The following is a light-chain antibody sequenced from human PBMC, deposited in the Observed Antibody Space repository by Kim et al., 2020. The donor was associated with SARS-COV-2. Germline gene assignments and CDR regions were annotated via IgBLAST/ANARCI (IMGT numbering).Light chain of an antibody. V-gene: IGKV1-5*01. J-gene: IGKJ2*01. CDR1: QSISSW. CDR2: DAS. CDR3: QQYNSPYT. Sequence: GDRVTITCRASQSISSWLAWYQQKPGKAPKLLIYDASSLESAVPSRFSGSGSGTEFTLTISSLQPDDFATYYCQQYNSPYTFGQGTKLE.